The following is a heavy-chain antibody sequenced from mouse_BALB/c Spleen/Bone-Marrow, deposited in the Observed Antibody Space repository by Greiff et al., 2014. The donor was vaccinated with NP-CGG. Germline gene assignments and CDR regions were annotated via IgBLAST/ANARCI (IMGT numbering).Heavy chain of an antibody. CDR2: SSKKAKHYTT. Sequence: VQLKQSGGCLGQPRDSLRLSCATSGFTFCEFYMAWVRQPPGKRLEWIVASSKKAKHYTTEYSASVKGRFIVATDTSQSILYLQMNAVRAEDTAIYYCARDVGYGNYFVYWGQGTLVTVSA. CDR3: ARDVGYGNYFVY. D-gene: IGHD2-10*02. V-gene: IGHV7-1*02. CDR1: GFTFCEFY. J-gene: IGHJ3*01.